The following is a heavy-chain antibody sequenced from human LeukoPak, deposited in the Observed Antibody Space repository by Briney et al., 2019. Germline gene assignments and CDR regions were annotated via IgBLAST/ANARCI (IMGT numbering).Heavy chain of an antibody. CDR3: ARLGHVAEGAFDF. J-gene: IGHJ3*01. Sequence: SETLSLTCTVSGGFISSYYWSWIRQPPGKGLEWIGYIYYSGSTNYNPSLKSRVTTSVDTSKNQFSLKLSSVTAADTAVYYCARLGHVAEGAFDFWGQGTRVTVS. CDR1: GGFISSYY. V-gene: IGHV4-59*01. D-gene: IGHD2-15*01. CDR2: IYYSGST.